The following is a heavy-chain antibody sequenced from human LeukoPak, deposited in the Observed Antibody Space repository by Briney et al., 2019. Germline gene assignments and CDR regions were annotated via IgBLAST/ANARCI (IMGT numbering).Heavy chain of an antibody. CDR1: GFTFSSYW. J-gene: IGHJ4*02. CDR3: ARLGYYGSGVYFDY. CDR2: IKQDGSEK. D-gene: IGHD3-10*01. Sequence: GGSLRLSCAASGFTFSSYWMSWARQAPGKGLEWVANIKQDGSEKYYVDSVKGRFTISRDNAKNSLYLQMNSLRAEDTAVYYCARLGYYGSGVYFDYRGQGTLVTVSS. V-gene: IGHV3-7*01.